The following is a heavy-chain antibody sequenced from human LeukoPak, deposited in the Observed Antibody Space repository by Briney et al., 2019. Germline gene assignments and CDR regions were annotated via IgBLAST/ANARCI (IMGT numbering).Heavy chain of an antibody. CDR1: GFVCSNFG. D-gene: IGHD2-15*01. J-gene: IGHJ4*02. CDR2: TSAGGEDK. Sequence: GGSRRLSCAASGFVCSNFGMTWVRQAPGKGLEWVSTTSAGGEDKHYADSVKGRFTISRDNSKNTLYLQMNTLRAEDTALYYCAKDVGFCSGDSCSFFDYWGQGDLVTVSS. V-gene: IGHV3-23*01. CDR3: AKDVGFCSGDSCSFFDY.